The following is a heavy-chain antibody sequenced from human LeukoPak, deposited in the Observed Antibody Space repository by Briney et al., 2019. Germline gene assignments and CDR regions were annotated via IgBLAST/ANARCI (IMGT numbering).Heavy chain of an antibody. CDR3: ARSTTVVTFNWFDL. V-gene: IGHV5-51*01. CDR1: GYIFTNYW. D-gene: IGHD4-23*01. CDR2: IYPGDSDT. J-gene: IGHJ5*02. Sequence: GESLKISCKGSGYIFTNYWIAWVRQMPGKGLEWMGIIYPGDSDTRYSPSFEGQGTISADKSTSTAYLQWSSLKASDTAMYYCARSTTVVTFNWFDLWGQGTLVTVSS.